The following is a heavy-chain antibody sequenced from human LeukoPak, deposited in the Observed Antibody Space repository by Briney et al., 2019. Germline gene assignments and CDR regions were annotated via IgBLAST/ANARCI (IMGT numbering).Heavy chain of an antibody. CDR2: ISYDGSNK. Sequence: GGSLRLSCAASGFTFSSYGMHWVRQAPGKGLEWVAVISYDGSNKYYADSVKGRFTISRDNSKNMLYLQMNSLRAEDTAVYYCAKPQMTTVTPVGYWGQGTLVTVSS. D-gene: IGHD4-17*01. V-gene: IGHV3-30*18. CDR3: AKPQMTTVTPVGY. J-gene: IGHJ4*02. CDR1: GFTFSSYG.